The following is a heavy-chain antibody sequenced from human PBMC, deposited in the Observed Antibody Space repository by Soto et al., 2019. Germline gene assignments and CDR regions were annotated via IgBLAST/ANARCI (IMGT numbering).Heavy chain of an antibody. CDR1: GFTFSSYG. CDR2: ISYDGSNK. D-gene: IGHD3-3*01. V-gene: IGHV3-30*18. J-gene: IGHJ4*02. CDR3: AKDPVTIFGVPDY. Sequence: GGSLRLSCAASGFTFSSYGMHWVRQAPGKGLEWVAVISYDGSNKYYAHSVKGRFTISGDNSKNTLYLQMNSLRAEDTAVYYCAKDPVTIFGVPDYWGQGTLVTVSS.